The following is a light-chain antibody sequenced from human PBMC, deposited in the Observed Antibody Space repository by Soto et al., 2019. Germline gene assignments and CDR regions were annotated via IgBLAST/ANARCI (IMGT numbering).Light chain of an antibody. CDR1: SSDVGGYNY. V-gene: IGLV2-11*01. Sequence: QSVLTQPRSVSGSPGQSATISCTGTSSDVGGYNYVSWYQQHPGKAPKLMIYDVSKRPSGVPDRFSGSKSGNTASLTISGLQAEDEADYYCCSYAGSYTSNVVFGGGTKLTVL. CDR2: DVS. J-gene: IGLJ2*01. CDR3: CSYAGSYTSNVV.